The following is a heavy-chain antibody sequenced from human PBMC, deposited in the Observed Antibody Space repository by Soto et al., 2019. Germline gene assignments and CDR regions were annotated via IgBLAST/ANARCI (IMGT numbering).Heavy chain of an antibody. CDR3: ARDGFWSGYSSNPFDY. J-gene: IGHJ4*02. CDR1: GDSFTSYG. Sequence: GASVKVSCEASGDSFTSYGISWVRQAPGQGREWMGWISAYNGNTNYAQKLQGRVTMTTDTSTSTAYMELRSLRSDDTAVYYCARDGFWSGYSSNPFDYWGQGTLVTVSS. CDR2: ISAYNGNT. V-gene: IGHV1-18*01. D-gene: IGHD3-3*01.